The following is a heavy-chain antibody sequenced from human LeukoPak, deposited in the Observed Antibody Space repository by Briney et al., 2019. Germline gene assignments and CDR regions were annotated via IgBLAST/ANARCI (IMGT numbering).Heavy chain of an antibody. Sequence: SETLSPTCTVSGGSISSGGFYWSWIRQHPGKGLEWIGYISYSGTTYYNPSLKSRVAISVDTSKNLFSLKLSSVTAADTAVYYCANYGSGSYRFDPWGQGTLVTVSS. CDR1: GGSISSGGFY. CDR2: ISYSGTT. J-gene: IGHJ5*02. D-gene: IGHD3-10*01. CDR3: ANYGSGSYRFDP. V-gene: IGHV4-31*03.